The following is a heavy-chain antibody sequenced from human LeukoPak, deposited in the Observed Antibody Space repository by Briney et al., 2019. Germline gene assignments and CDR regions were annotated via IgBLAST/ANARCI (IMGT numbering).Heavy chain of an antibody. CDR2: IIDSGDIT. Sequence: GGSLRLSCEASGFTFSSYAMSWVRQAPGKGLEWVSGIIDSGDITYYANSVKGRFTISRDNSKNTLYLQMNSLRAEDTAVYYCARSGGEEVYNDYVGVWGKGITVAVSS. V-gene: IGHV3-23*01. J-gene: IGHJ6*03. CDR3: ARSGGEEVYNDYVGV. CDR1: GFTFSSYA. D-gene: IGHD3-16*01.